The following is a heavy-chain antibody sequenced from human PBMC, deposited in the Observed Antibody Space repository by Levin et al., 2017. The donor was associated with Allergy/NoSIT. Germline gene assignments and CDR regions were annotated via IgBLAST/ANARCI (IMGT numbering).Heavy chain of an antibody. CDR1: GASISSFC. D-gene: IGHD1-26*01. CDR3: ARDWATHVGTMTPDAFDI. CDR2: IYSSRNT. J-gene: IGHJ3*02. Sequence: SETLSLTCTVSGASISSFCWGWVRRPARGGLEGSVRIYSSRNTDYNTPLKSRVTTSVDTSKNQYSPKLGSVTAADTAVYYCARDWATHVGTMTPDAFDIWGQGTMVTVSS. V-gene: IGHV4-4*07.